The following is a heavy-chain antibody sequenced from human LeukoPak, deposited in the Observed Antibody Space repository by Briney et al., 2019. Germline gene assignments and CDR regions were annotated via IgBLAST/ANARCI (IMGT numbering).Heavy chain of an antibody. CDR2: IHTSGTM. V-gene: IGHV4-61*09. Sequence: SETLSLTCTVSGGSVSTGSYYWSWIRQPAGRGLEWIGHIHTSGTMNYNASLKSRVRISVETSKNQFSLRLSSVTAADTAVYYCARRKQSSGRRSKATDYYYYMDVWGKGTTVTISS. D-gene: IGHD3-10*01. CDR3: ARRKQSSGRRSKATDYYYYMDV. J-gene: IGHJ6*03. CDR1: GGSVSTGSYY.